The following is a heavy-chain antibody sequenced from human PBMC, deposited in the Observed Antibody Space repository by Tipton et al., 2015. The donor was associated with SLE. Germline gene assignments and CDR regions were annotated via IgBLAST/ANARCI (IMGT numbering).Heavy chain of an antibody. V-gene: IGHV4-4*07. Sequence: TLSLTCTVSGGSISCYYWSWIRQPAGKGLEWIGRIYTSGSTNYNPSLKSRVTMSVDTSKNQFSLKLSSVTAADTAVFFCARVKYLAFYYYMDVWGKGTTVTVSS. CDR1: GGSISCYY. J-gene: IGHJ6*03. D-gene: IGHD2/OR15-2a*01. CDR3: ARVKYLAFYYYMDV. CDR2: IYTSGST.